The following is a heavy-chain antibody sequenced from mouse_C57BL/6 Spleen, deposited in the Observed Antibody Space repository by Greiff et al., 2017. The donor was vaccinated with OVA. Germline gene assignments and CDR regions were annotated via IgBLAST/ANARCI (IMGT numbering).Heavy chain of an antibody. J-gene: IGHJ2*01. CDR3: ARVRESYYSNYNYFDY. Sequence: EVMLVESGPELVKPGASVKIPCKASGYTFTDYNMDWVKQSHGKSLEWIGDINPNNGGTIYNQKFKGKATLTVDKSSSTAYMELRSLTSEDTAVYYCARVRESYYSNYNYFDYWGQGTTLTVSS. V-gene: IGHV1-18*01. CDR2: INPNNGGT. CDR1: GYTFTDYN. D-gene: IGHD2-5*01.